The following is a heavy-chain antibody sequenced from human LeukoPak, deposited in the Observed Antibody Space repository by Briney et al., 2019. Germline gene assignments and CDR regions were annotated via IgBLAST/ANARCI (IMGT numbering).Heavy chain of an antibody. J-gene: IGHJ4*02. D-gene: IGHD3-9*01. V-gene: IGHV1-18*01. CDR3: ARDQGLSYYDILTGYSYYFDY. Sequence: ASVKVSCKASGYTFTSYGISWVRQAPGQGLEWMGWISAYNGNTNYARKLQGRVTMTTDTSTSTAYMELRSLRSDDTAVYYCARDQGLSYYDILTGYSYYFDYWGQGTLVTVSS. CDR2: ISAYNGNT. CDR1: GYTFTSYG.